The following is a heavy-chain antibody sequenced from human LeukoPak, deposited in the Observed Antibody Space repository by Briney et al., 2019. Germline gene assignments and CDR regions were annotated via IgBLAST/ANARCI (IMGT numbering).Heavy chain of an antibody. CDR3: AKDLRVAGTNYFDY. J-gene: IGHJ4*02. V-gene: IGHV3-30*18. CDR1: GFTFSSYG. D-gene: IGHD6-19*01. Sequence: PGGSLRLSCAASGFTFSSYGMHWVRQAPGKGLEWVAVISYDGSNKYYADSVKGRFTISRDNSKNTLYLQMNSLRAEDTAVYYCAKDLRVAGTNYFDYWGQGTLVTVSS. CDR2: ISYDGSNK.